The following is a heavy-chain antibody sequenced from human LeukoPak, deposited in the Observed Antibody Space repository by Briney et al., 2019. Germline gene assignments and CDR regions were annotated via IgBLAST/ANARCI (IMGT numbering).Heavy chain of an antibody. J-gene: IGHJ6*04. V-gene: IGHV3-48*04. CDR2: ISSSGSTI. Sequence: PGGSLRLSCAASGFTFNSHWMHWVRQAPGKGLEWVSYISSSGSTIYYADSVKGRFTISRDNAKNSLYLQMNSLRAEDTAVYYCAELGITMIGGVWGKGTTVTISS. CDR1: GFTFNSHW. CDR3: AELGITMIGGV. D-gene: IGHD3-10*02.